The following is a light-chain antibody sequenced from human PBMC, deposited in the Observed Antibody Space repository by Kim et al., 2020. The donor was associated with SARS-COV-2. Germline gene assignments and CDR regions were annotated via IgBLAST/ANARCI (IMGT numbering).Light chain of an antibody. CDR2: ANN. V-gene: IGLV1-40*03. CDR1: SSNIGADFD. CDR3: QSYDSSLSGWV. Sequence: QRVTIPCTGTSSNIGADFDVHWYQHRPGTAPKLLIFANNNRPSGVPDRLSASKSGASASLAITGLQAEDEADYYCQSYDSSLSGWVFGGGTKLTVL. J-gene: IGLJ3*02.